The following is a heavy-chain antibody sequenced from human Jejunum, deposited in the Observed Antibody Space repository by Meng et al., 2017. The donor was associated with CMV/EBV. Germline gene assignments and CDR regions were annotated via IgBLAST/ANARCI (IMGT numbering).Heavy chain of an antibody. D-gene: IGHD5-24*01. J-gene: IGHJ4*02. CDR3: ARDGEGRWLQLGC. V-gene: IGHV4-39*06. Sequence: GDAISSGGYFWGWVRQPPGKGLEWIGSIDYSGTTRYNPSLGSRVVISVDTSMNQLTLRLDSVTAADTAVYYCARDGEGRWLQLGCWGQGTLVTVSS. CDR1: GDAISSGGYF. CDR2: IDYSGTT.